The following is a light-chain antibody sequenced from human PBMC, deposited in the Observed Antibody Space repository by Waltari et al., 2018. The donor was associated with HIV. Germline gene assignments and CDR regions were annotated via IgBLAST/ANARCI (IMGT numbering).Light chain of an antibody. Sequence: SSELTQPPSVSVSPGQTANLPCSGDLLHRQHAYWYQQKPGQATAAIIYKDTDRPSGIPERFSGSSSGKTVTLIINEAQTEDEADYYCQSVDSSGGFRVFGGGTRLSVL. CDR1: LLHRQH. J-gene: IGLJ3*02. V-gene: IGLV3-25*03. CDR2: KDT. CDR3: QSVDSSGGFRV.